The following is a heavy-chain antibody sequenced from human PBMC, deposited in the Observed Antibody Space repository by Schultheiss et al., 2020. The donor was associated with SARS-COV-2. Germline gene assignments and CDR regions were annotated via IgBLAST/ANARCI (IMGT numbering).Heavy chain of an antibody. V-gene: IGHV4-59*08. CDR2: IHDSGIT. J-gene: IGHJ4*02. CDR1: GGSSSDYY. D-gene: IGHD4-23*01. CDR3: ARRRSDGNWYLDT. Sequence: SQTLSLTCTVSGGSSSDYYWSWIRQPPGKGLEWIGFIHDSGITNYNSSLKSRVTISVDTSKNQFSLKLTSVTAADTAIYYCARRRSDGNWYLDTWGPGTLVTVSS.